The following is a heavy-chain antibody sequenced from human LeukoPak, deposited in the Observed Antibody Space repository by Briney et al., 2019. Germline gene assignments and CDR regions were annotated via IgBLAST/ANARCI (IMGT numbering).Heavy chain of an antibody. CDR3: AREGREVYNYPALDC. J-gene: IGHJ4*02. V-gene: IGHV3-7*05. CDR1: GFPFGSYW. Sequence: GGSLRLSCVASGFPFGSYWMAWVRQAPGKGLEWVANMKHDGIEKYHVDSVKGRFTISRDNTKHSLYLHMSSLRVEDTAVYYCAREGREVYNYPALDCWGEGRLVTVSS. D-gene: IGHD5-24*01. CDR2: MKHDGIEK.